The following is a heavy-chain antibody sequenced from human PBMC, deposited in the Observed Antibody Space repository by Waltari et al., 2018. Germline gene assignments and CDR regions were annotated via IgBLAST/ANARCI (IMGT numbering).Heavy chain of an antibody. CDR3: AKDNEQWPHAFDH. D-gene: IGHD6-19*01. Sequence: EVQLVESGGGSVQPGGSLRLSCAASGFTFDQYAMHWVRQVPGKGLEWVLGISWNSGSVDYADSGNGRFTISRDNAKNSVHLQMYNLRTEDTGLYYCAKDNEQWPHAFDHWGQGTPVTVSS. CDR1: GFTFDQYA. V-gene: IGHV3-9*01. CDR2: ISWNSGSV. J-gene: IGHJ4*02.